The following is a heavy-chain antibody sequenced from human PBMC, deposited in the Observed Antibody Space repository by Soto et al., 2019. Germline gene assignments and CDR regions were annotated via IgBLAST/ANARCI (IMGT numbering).Heavy chain of an antibody. V-gene: IGHV3-23*01. CDR2: ISGSGGST. CDR1: GFTFSSYA. J-gene: IGHJ4*02. CDR3: AKDRVLMEYYFDY. Sequence: GGSLRLSCAASGFTFSSYAMSWVGLAPGKGLEWVSAISGSGGSTYYADSVKGRFTISRDNSKNTLYLQMNSLRAEDTAVYYCAKDRVLMEYYFDYWGQGTLVTVSS. D-gene: IGHD2-8*01.